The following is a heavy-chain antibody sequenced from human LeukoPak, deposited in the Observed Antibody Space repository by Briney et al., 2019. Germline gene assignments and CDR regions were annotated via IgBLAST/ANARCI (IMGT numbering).Heavy chain of an antibody. Sequence: PGGSLRLSCAASGFTFSSYAMHWVRQAPGKGLEWVAVISYDGGNKYYADSVKGRFTISRDNSKNTLYLQMNSLRAEDTAVYYCARVGYSDAFDIWGQGTMVTVSS. D-gene: IGHD5-18*01. CDR2: ISYDGGNK. CDR3: ARVGYSDAFDI. CDR1: GFTFSSYA. J-gene: IGHJ3*02. V-gene: IGHV3-30-3*01.